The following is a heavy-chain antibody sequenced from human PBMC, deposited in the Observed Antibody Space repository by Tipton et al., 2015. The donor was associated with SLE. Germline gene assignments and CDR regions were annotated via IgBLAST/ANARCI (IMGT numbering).Heavy chain of an antibody. D-gene: IGHD1-26*01. J-gene: IGHJ6*03. CDR3: ARSGSYPFYYYYMDV. V-gene: IGHV3-66*01. Sequence: GSLRLSCAASGFNVRDYYMSWIRQAPGKGLEWVSVTYNDGIRASYADSVKGRFTISRDNFKNTVSLQMNGLRVEDTAVYYCARSGSYPFYYYYMDVWGKGTTVTVSS. CDR2: TYNDGIR. CDR1: GFNVRDYY.